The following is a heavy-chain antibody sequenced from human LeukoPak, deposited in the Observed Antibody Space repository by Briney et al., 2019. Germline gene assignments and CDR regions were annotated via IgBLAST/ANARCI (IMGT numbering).Heavy chain of an antibody. D-gene: IGHD4-17*01. CDR1: GLTFSNYG. Sequence: GGSLRLSCAASGLTFSNYGMAWVRQAPGKGLEWVSGISDSGGNTYYADSVKGRFTISRDNSKNTLYLQMNSLRTEDTAVYYCAKGGYGDGRFDPWGQGTLVTVSS. CDR2: ISDSGGNT. J-gene: IGHJ5*02. V-gene: IGHV3-23*01. CDR3: AKGGYGDGRFDP.